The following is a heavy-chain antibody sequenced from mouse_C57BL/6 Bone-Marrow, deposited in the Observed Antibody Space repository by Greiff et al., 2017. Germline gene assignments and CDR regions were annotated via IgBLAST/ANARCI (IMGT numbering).Heavy chain of an antibody. CDR1: GYSFTDYN. V-gene: IGHV1-39*01. CDR2: INPNYGTT. D-gene: IGHD2-2*01. J-gene: IGHJ1*03. CDR3: ARYVASTMVTYWYFDV. Sequence: VQLQQSGPELVKPGASVKISCKASGYSFTDYNMNWVKQSNGKSLEWIGVINPNYGTTSYNQKFKGKATLTVDQSSSTAYMQLNSLTSEDSAVYYCARYVASTMVTYWYFDVWGTGTTVPVSS.